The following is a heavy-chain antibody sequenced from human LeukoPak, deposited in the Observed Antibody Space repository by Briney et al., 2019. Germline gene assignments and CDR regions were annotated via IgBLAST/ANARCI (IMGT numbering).Heavy chain of an antibody. CDR1: GFTFSSYG. V-gene: IGHV3-23*01. D-gene: IGHD3-9*01. Sequence: GGSLRLSCAASGFTFSSYGMSWVRQAPGKGLEWVSAISGSGGSTYYADSVKGRFTISRDNSKNTLYLQMNSLRAEDTAVYYCAKGGYDILTSYYRGLFDYWGQGTLVTVSS. CDR3: AKGGYDILTSYYRGLFDY. J-gene: IGHJ4*02. CDR2: ISGSGGST.